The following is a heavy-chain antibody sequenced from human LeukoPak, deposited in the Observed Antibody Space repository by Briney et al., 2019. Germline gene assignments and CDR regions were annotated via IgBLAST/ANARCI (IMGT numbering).Heavy chain of an antibody. CDR1: GFTVSSNG. J-gene: IGHJ4*02. V-gene: IGHV3-53*01. Sequence: GGSLRLSCAASGFTVSSNGMSWVRQAPGKGLEWVSVIFSSGLTDYANSMKGRFTISRDNAKNTLYLQMNSLRADDSAVYYCSAWRGSNWFDYWGQGTLVTVSS. CDR3: SAWRGSNWFDY. D-gene: IGHD6-13*01. CDR2: IFSSGLT.